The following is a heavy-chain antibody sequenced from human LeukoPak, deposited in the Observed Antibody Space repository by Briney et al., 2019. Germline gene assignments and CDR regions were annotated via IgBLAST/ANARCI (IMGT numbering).Heavy chain of an antibody. J-gene: IGHJ4*02. CDR3: EREWFGESN. CDR1: GFTFSSSN. V-gene: IGHV3-30*04. CDR2: ISYDGTKT. Sequence: GGSLRLSCAPSGFTFSSSNMHWVRQSPGRGLEWVALISYDGTKTYYGESVKGRFTVSRDNSKNMLFLQMNSLSAEDTAIYYCEREWFGESNWGQGARVTVSS. D-gene: IGHD3-10*01.